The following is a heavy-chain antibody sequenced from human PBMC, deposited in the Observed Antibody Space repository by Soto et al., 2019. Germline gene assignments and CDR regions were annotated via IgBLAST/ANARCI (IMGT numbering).Heavy chain of an antibody. CDR2: IIPILGIA. J-gene: IGHJ3*02. Sequence: QVQLVQSGAEVKKPGSSVKVSCKASGGTFSSYTISWVRQAPGQGLEWMGRIIPILGIANYAQKFQGRVTITADKSTSTAYMELSSLRSEDTAVYYWARGERTTGTSGDAFDIWGQGTMVTVSS. D-gene: IGHD4-17*01. V-gene: IGHV1-69*04. CDR1: GGTFSSYT. CDR3: ARGERTTGTSGDAFDI.